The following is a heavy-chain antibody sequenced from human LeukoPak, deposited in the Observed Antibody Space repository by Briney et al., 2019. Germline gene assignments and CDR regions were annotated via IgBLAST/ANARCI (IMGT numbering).Heavy chain of an antibody. Sequence: ASVKVSCEASGSTFTGYNIRWVRQAPGQGLEWMGWINPNSGGTNYAQKFQGRVTMTRDTSISTAYMELSTLRSDDTAVYYCARINTVFGVINNDYWGQGTLVTVSS. D-gene: IGHD3-3*01. J-gene: IGHJ4*02. CDR1: GSTFTGYN. CDR3: ARINTVFGVINNDY. CDR2: INPNSGGT. V-gene: IGHV1-2*02.